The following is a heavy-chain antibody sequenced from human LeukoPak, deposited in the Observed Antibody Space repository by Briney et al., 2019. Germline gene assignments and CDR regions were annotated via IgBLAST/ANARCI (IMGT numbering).Heavy chain of an antibody. CDR1: GFTFSSYA. CDR3: AASGSYSYYFDY. V-gene: IGHV3-23*01. Sequence: PGGSLRLSCAASGFTFSSYAMSWVRQAPGKGLEWVSAISCSGGSTYYADSVKGRFTIYRDNSKNTLYLQMNSLRAEDTAVYYCAASGSYSYYFDYWGQGTLVTVSS. J-gene: IGHJ4*02. D-gene: IGHD1-26*01. CDR2: ISCSGGST.